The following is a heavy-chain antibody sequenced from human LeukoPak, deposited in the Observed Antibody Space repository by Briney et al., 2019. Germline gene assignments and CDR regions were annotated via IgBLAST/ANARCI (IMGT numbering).Heavy chain of an antibody. CDR1: GGTFSSYA. CDR2: IIPIFGTA. J-gene: IGHJ4*02. Sequence: ASVKVSCKASGGTFSSYAFSWVRQAPGQGLEWMGGIIPIFGTANYAQKFQGRVTITADESTSTAYMELSSLRSEDTAVYYCARGDEMATINYFDYWGQGTLVTVSS. CDR3: ARGDEMATINYFDY. D-gene: IGHD5-24*01. V-gene: IGHV1-69*13.